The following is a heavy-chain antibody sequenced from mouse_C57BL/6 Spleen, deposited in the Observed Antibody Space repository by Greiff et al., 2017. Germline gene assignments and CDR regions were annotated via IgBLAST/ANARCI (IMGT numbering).Heavy chain of an antibody. CDR3: ARTSRNYYGSSRYAMDY. CDR2: IYPGDGDT. D-gene: IGHD1-1*01. Sequence: SGAELVKPGASVKISCKASGYAFSSYWMNWVKQRPGKGLEWIGQIYPGDGDTNYNGKFKGKATLTADKSSSTAYMQLSSLTSEDSAVYFCARTSRNYYGSSRYAMDYWGQGTSVTVSS. CDR1: GYAFSSYW. V-gene: IGHV1-80*01. J-gene: IGHJ4*01.